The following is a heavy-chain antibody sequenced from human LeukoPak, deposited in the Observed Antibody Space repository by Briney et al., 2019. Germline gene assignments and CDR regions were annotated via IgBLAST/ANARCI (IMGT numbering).Heavy chain of an antibody. CDR3: AHTGVAGTDWIVPYFDY. CDR1: GFSLSTSGVG. V-gene: IGHV2-5*01. CDR2: IYWNDDK. Sequence: SGPTLVNPTQTLTLTCTFSGFSLSTSGVGVGWFRQPPGKALEWLTLIYWNDDKRYGPSLKSRLTITKDTSRNQVVLTMTNMDPVDTATYYCAHTGVAGTDWIVPYFDYWGQGTLVTVSS. J-gene: IGHJ4*02. D-gene: IGHD6-19*01.